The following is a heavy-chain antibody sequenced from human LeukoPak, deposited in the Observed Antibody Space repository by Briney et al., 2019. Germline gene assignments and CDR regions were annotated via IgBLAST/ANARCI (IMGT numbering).Heavy chain of an antibody. Sequence: SETLSLTCTVSGGSISSSNYYWGWIRQPPGKGLEWIGSIFSSGSTSYNPSLESRVTISVDTSKNQFSLRLSFVTAADTAVYYCARREPLRTFDYWGQGTLVTVSS. V-gene: IGHV4-39*01. CDR3: ARREPLRTFDY. D-gene: IGHD5/OR15-5a*01. CDR1: GGSISSSNYY. J-gene: IGHJ4*02. CDR2: IFSSGST.